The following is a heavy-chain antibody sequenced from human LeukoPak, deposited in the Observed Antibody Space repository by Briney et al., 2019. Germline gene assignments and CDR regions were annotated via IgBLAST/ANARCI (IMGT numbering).Heavy chain of an antibody. CDR1: GFTFSSYS. CDR3: ARDYHYYGSGLIDY. Sequence: QPGGSLRLSCAASGFTFSSYSMNWVRQAPGKGLEWVSYISSSSSTIYYADSVKGRFTISRDNAKNSLYLQMNSLRAEDTAVYYCARDYHYYGSGLIDYWGQGTLVTVSS. CDR2: ISSSSSTI. V-gene: IGHV3-48*04. J-gene: IGHJ4*02. D-gene: IGHD3-10*01.